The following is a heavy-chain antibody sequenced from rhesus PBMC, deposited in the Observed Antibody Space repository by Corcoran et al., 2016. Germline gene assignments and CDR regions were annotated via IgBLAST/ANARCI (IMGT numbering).Heavy chain of an antibody. CDR3: AKVNGRIDY. CDR1: GFTFSNYA. D-gene: IGHD1-44*02. V-gene: IGHV3S5*01. J-gene: IGHJ4*01. CDR2: ISNVGFST. Sequence: EVQLVESGGGLVQPGGSLRLSCAASGFTFSNYAMSWVRQAPGKGLEWVAYISNVGFSTYSADSVKARFTISRDNSKNTLSLQRNSLRAEDTAVYYCAKVNGRIDYWGQGVLVTVSS.